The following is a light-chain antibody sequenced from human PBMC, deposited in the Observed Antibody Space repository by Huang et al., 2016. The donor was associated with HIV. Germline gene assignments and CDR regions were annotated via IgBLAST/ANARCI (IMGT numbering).Light chain of an antibody. Sequence: DIVLTQSPDTLVVSLGGRATLNCKSSQNVLLASGTKKFLAWYQQKPGQPPKALIYGASVRESGVPDRLNGSGSGTDFTLTINNLQSEDAAIYFCQHYYTIPGFGQGTRVEI. CDR2: GAS. V-gene: IGKV4-1*01. J-gene: IGKJ1*01. CDR3: QHYYTIPG. CDR1: QNVLLASGTKKF.